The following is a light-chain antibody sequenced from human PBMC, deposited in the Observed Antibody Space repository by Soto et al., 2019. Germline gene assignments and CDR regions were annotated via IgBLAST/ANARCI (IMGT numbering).Light chain of an antibody. CDR1: QNIDAW. CDR2: KAS. V-gene: IGKV1-5*03. CDR3: QQYHSYWT. Sequence: IQMTQSPSTLSASVGDRVTITCRASQNIDAWLAWYQQKPGKAPKVLIYKASSLESGVQSRFRGSGSGTEFTLTIRSMKTEDFSTYYCQQYHSYWTFGQRGKVDIK. J-gene: IGKJ1*01.